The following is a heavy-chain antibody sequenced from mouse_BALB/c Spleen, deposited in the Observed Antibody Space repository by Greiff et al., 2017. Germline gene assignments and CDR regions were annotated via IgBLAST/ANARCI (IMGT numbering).Heavy chain of an antibody. J-gene: IGHJ4*01. D-gene: IGHD2-3*01. CDR2: ISDGGSYT. CDR1: GFTFSDYY. CDR3: ARAGWLLRSAMDY. Sequence: EVHLVESGGGLVKPGGSLKLSCAASGFTFSDYYMYWVRQTPEKRLEWVATISDGGSYTYYPDSVKGRFTISRDNAKNNLYLQMSSLKSEDTAMYYCARAGWLLRSAMDYWGQGTSVTVSS. V-gene: IGHV5-4*02.